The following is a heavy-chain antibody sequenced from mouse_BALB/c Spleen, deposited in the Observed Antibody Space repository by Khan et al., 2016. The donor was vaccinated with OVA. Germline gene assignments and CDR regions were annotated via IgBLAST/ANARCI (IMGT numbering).Heavy chain of an antibody. V-gene: IGHV3-2*02. CDR2: ISYSGNT. Sequence: VQLKESGPGLVKPSQSLSLTCTVTGYSITSDYAWNWIRQFPGNNLEWMGYISYSGNTNYTQSLKSRLSITRDPSKNKFFLQLNSVTIEDTATYYCARIKGGDFDYWGQGTTLTVSS. CDR1: GYSITSDYA. CDR3: ARIKGGDFDY. J-gene: IGHJ2*01.